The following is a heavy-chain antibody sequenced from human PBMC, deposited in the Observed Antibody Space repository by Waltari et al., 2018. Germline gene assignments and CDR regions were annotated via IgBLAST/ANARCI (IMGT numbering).Heavy chain of an antibody. V-gene: IGHV4-4*02. D-gene: IGHD2-15*01. CDR1: GDLMSNNR. CDR2: VRGSGRT. Sequence: QLQLQESGPGLVKPSGTLSPICAVSGDLMSNNRWSWVGQSPGKGLECIGQVRGSGRTNYNPSFASRVTISLDTSTYQFAMKVTSATAADTALYYCARDRGRGLYLDTWGQGILVTVSP. CDR3: ARDRGRGLYLDT. J-gene: IGHJ4*02.